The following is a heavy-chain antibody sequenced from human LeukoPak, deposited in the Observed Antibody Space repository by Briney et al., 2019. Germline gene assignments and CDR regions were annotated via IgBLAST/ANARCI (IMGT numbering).Heavy chain of an antibody. V-gene: IGHV1-18*04. Sequence: ASVKVSCKASGYTFTSYGISWVRQAPGQGLEWMGWISAYNGNTNYAQKLQGRVTMTTDTSTSTAYMELRSLRFDDTAVYYWARVVVPASLDYWGQGTLVTVSS. J-gene: IGHJ4*02. CDR1: GYTFTSYG. CDR3: ARVVVPASLDY. CDR2: ISAYNGNT. D-gene: IGHD2-2*01.